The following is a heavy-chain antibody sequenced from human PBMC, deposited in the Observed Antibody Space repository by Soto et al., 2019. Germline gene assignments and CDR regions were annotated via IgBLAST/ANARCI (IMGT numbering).Heavy chain of an antibody. J-gene: IGHJ6*02. Sequence: GESLKISCKGSGYNFITDWISWVRQMPGKGLEWMGRIDPTDSYTKYSPSFEGHVTISAYKSISTAYLQWSSLKASDSAVYYCARLSRASFALDVWGQGTTVTGSS. D-gene: IGHD3-16*01. CDR3: ARLSRASFALDV. CDR2: IDPTDSYT. V-gene: IGHV5-10-1*01. CDR1: GYNFITDW.